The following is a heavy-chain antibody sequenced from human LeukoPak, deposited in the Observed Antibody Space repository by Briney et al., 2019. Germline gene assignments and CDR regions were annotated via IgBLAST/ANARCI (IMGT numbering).Heavy chain of an antibody. D-gene: IGHD4-23*01. CDR2: ISGSGGST. CDR3: AKTVRTRWGFDY. V-gene: IGHV3-23*01. J-gene: IGHJ4*02. CDR1: GFTVSSNP. Sequence: GGSLRLSCAASGFTVSSNPINWVRQAPGKGLEWVSIISGSGGSTSYADSVKGRFTISRDNSNNTLYLQMSSLRAEDTALYYCAKTVRTRWGFDYWGQGTLVTVSS.